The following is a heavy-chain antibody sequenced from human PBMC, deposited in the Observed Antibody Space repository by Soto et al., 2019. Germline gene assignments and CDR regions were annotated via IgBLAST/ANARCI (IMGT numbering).Heavy chain of an antibody. CDR3: ARDWYCSSTSCYEKADY. D-gene: IGHD2-2*01. Sequence: QVQLVESGGGVVQPGRSLRLSCVASGFTFSSYGMHWVRQAPGKGLEWVAAIYYDGSNKYYADSVKGRFTISRDNSKNTLYLQMNSLRAEDTAVYYCARDWYCSSTSCYEKADYWAREPWSPSPQ. V-gene: IGHV3-33*01. CDR1: GFTFSSYG. J-gene: IGHJ4*02. CDR2: IYYDGSNK.